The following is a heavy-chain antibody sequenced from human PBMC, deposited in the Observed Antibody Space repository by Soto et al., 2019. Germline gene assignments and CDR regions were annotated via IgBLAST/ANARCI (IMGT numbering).Heavy chain of an antibody. J-gene: IGHJ5*02. CDR2: INHSGST. CDR3: ARASLWFGELSKYNWFDP. V-gene: IGHV4-34*01. D-gene: IGHD3-10*01. CDR1: GGSFSGYY. Sequence: PSETLSLTCAVYGGSFSGYYWSWIRQPPGKGLEWIGEINHSGSTNYNPSLKSRVTISVDTSKNQFSLKLSSVTAADTAVYYCARASLWFGELSKYNWFDPWGQVTLVTVS.